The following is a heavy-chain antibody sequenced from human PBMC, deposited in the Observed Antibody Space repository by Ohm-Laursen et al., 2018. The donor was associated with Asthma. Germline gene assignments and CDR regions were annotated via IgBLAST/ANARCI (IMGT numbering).Heavy chain of an antibody. Sequence: SLRLSCTASGFTFSSYAMHWVRQAPGKGLEWVAVISYDGSNKYYADSVKGRFTISRDNSKNTLYLQMNSLRAEDTAVYYCARDLNYYDSSAAGYWGQGTLVTVSS. D-gene: IGHD3-22*01. J-gene: IGHJ4*02. CDR2: ISYDGSNK. CDR3: ARDLNYYDSSAAGY. V-gene: IGHV3-30-3*01. CDR1: GFTFSSYA.